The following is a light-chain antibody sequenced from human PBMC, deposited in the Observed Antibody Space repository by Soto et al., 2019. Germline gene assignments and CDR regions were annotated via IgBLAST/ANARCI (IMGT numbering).Light chain of an antibody. CDR3: QQRSNWLIT. J-gene: IGKJ5*01. CDR2: GAS. CDR1: ERLSSVY. V-gene: IGKV3-11*01. Sequence: EVVLTQSPVTLSLSPGEIATLSCRASERLSSVYLAWYQQRPGQPPRLLIYGASNRATGIPARFSGSGSGTDFTLTISSLEPEDFAVYYCQQRSNWLITFGQGTRLEIK.